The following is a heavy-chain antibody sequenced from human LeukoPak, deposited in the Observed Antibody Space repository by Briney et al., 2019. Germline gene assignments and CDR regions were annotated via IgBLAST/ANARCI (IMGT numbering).Heavy chain of an antibody. J-gene: IGHJ4*02. CDR3: ASSGPPVGIAADLIGRREWHFDY. V-gene: IGHV1-69*01. CDR2: IIPIFGTA. CDR1: GGTSSSYA. Sequence: VASVKVSCKASGGTSSSYAISWVRQAPGQGLEWMGGIIPIFGTANYAQKFQGRVTITADESTSTAYMELSSLRSEDTAVYYCASSGPPVGIAADLIGRREWHFDYWGQGTLVTVSS. D-gene: IGHD6-13*01.